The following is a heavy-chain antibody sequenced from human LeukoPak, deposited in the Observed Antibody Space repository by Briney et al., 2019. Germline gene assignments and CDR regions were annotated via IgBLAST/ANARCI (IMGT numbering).Heavy chain of an antibody. CDR3: AGDYYYYGMDV. Sequence: GRSLRLSCAASGFTFDDYAMHWVRQAPGKGLEWVSGISWNSGSIGYADSVEGRFTISRDNAKNSLYLQMNSLRAEDTALYYCAGDYYYYGMDVWGQGTTVTVSS. V-gene: IGHV3-9*01. J-gene: IGHJ6*02. CDR2: ISWNSGSI. CDR1: GFTFDDYA.